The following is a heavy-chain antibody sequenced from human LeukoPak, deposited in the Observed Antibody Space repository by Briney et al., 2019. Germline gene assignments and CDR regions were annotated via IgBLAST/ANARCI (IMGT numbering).Heavy chain of an antibody. D-gene: IGHD3-3*01. CDR3: ARTHDFWSARKGDYFDP. CDR2: ISGYNGNT. J-gene: IGHJ4*02. V-gene: IGHV1-18*01. Sequence: ASVKVSCKASGYTFGHYYISWVRQAPGQGLEWMGWISGYNGNTSYAQKFQDRITMTADKSTTTVYMEVKSLRSDDTAVYYCARTHDFWSARKGDYFDPWGQGTLVTVSS. CDR1: GYTFGHYY.